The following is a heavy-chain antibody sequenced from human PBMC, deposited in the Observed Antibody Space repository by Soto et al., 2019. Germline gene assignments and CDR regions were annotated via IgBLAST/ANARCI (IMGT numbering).Heavy chain of an antibody. CDR3: ASTKDETLYFDY. V-gene: IGHV4-39*01. Sequence: QLQLQESGPGLVKPSETLSLTCSVSGDSISISSYYWGWGRQPPGKGLEWVGSIHYSGSTRYNPSLQSRVTISGDASKKQFSLELASVTAADTAMYYCASTKDETLYFDYWGQGNLVTVSS. CDR1: GDSISISSYY. J-gene: IGHJ4*02. CDR2: IHYSGST. D-gene: IGHD2-15*01.